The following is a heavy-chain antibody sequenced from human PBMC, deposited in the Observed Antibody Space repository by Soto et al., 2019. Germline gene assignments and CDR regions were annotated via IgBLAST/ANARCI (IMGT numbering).Heavy chain of an antibody. V-gene: IGHV4-34*01. Sequence: QVQLQQWGAGLLKPSETLSLTCAVYGGSFSGYYWSWIRQPPGKGLEWIGEINHSGSTNYNSSLKSRVTISVDTSKNQFSLKLSSVTAADTAVYYCARGWYYYGSGSYSNWFDPWGQGTLVTVSS. CDR1: GGSFSGYY. CDR2: INHSGST. CDR3: ARGWYYYGSGSYSNWFDP. D-gene: IGHD3-10*01. J-gene: IGHJ5*02.